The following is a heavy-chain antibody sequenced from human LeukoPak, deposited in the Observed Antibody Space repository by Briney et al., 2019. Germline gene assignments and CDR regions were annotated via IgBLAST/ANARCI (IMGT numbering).Heavy chain of an antibody. V-gene: IGHV1-2*02. CDR1: GYTFTGYY. CDR2: INPNSGGT. J-gene: IGHJ3*02. Sequence: ASVKVSCRASGYTFTGYYMHWVRQAPGQGLEWMGWINPNSGGTNYAQKFQGRVTMTRDTSISTAYMELSRLRSDDTAVYYCARDKSYDYVWGSYRLDAFAIWGQGTMVTVSS. CDR3: ARDKSYDYVWGSYRLDAFAI. D-gene: IGHD3-16*02.